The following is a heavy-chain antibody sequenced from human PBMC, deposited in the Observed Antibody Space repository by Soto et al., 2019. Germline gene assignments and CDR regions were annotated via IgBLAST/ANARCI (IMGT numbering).Heavy chain of an antibody. J-gene: IGHJ6*02. CDR2: ISGSGGNT. Sequence: GGSLRLSCAASGFTFSSYAMSWVRQAPGKGLEWVSAISGSGGNTYYADSVKGRFTISRDNSKNTLYLQMNSLRAEDTAVYYCAKDLDYSPASDYYYGMDVWGQGTTVTVS. CDR1: GFTFSSYA. D-gene: IGHD4-4*01. V-gene: IGHV3-23*01. CDR3: AKDLDYSPASDYYYGMDV.